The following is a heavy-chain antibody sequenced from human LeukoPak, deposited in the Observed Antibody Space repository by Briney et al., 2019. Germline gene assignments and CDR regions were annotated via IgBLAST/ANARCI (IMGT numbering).Heavy chain of an antibody. CDR3: ARDGYCSSTSCLDYYYGMDV. Sequence: PGGSLRLSCAASGFTFSSYSMNWVRQAPGKGLEWVSSISSSSSYIYYADSAKGRFTISRDNAKNSLYLQMNSLRAEDTAVYYCARDGYCSSTSCLDYYYGMDVWGKGPRSPSPQ. CDR2: ISSSSSYI. J-gene: IGHJ6*01. V-gene: IGHV3-21*01. CDR1: GFTFSSYS. D-gene: IGHD2-2*03.